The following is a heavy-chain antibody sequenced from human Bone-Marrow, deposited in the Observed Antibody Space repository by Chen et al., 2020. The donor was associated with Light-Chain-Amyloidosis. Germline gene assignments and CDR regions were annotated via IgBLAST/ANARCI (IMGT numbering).Heavy chain of an antibody. J-gene: IGHJ4*02. CDR2: IYPDASEA. D-gene: IGHD5-12*01. Sequence: EVQLAQAGQEVKTPGESLKISCKSSGYTFPKYWIGWVRQMAGKGLEWMGVIYPDASEAIYRAASECQVTSTADKLTTTPYLRWRSLKASNSAMYYGARRRDGYNCEYWGQGTLVPFSS. V-gene: IGHV5-51*01. CDR1: GYTFPKYW. CDR3: ARRRDGYNCEY.